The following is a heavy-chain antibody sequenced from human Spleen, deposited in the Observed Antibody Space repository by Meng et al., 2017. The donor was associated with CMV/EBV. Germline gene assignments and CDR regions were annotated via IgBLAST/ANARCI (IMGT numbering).Heavy chain of an antibody. V-gene: IGHV3-7*01. Sequence: SGFSFGTYWMSWVRQAPGKGPEWVANIRQDGIEKYHVDSVRGRFTISRDNAKNSLYLQMNSLRAEDTAVYYCARDSLDDLRSDAFDIWGQGTMVTVSS. CDR1: GFSFGTYW. D-gene: IGHD3-3*01. J-gene: IGHJ3*02. CDR3: ARDSLDDLRSDAFDI. CDR2: IRQDGIEK.